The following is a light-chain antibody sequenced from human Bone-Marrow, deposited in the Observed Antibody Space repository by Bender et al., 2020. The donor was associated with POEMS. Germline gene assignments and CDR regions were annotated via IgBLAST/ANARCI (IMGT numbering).Light chain of an antibody. CDR3: AAWDDSLKGQV. CDR2: SNN. J-gene: IGLJ2*01. CDR1: RSNIGDNT. V-gene: IGLV1-44*01. Sequence: QSVLTQPPSASGTPGQRVTISCSGSRSNIGDNTVNWYQQLPGTAPKLLIYSNNQRPSGVPDRFSGSKSGTSASLAISGLQSEDEADYYCAAWDDSLKGQVFGGGTKLTVL.